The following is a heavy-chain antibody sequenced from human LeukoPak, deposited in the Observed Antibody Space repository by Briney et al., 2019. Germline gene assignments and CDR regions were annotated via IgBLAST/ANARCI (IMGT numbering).Heavy chain of an antibody. CDR2: ISGSGGLT. CDR3: ARVNSGWYYFDY. J-gene: IGHJ4*02. Sequence: GGSLRLSCAVSGFTFSNYAMSWVRQAPGKGLEWVSGISGSGGLTYYADSVKGRFTISRDKSRNTLYLQMNSLRAEDTAVYYCARVNSGWYYFDYWGQGTLVTVSS. CDR1: GFTFSNYA. V-gene: IGHV3-23*01. D-gene: IGHD6-19*01.